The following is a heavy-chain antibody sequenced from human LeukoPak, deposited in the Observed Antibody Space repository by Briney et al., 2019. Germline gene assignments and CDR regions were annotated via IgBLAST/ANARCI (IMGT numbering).Heavy chain of an antibody. Sequence: GGSLRLSCAASGFTFSNAWMSWVRQAPGKGLEWVGRIKSKTDGGTTDYAAPVKGRFTISSDDSKSIAYLQMNSLKTEDTAVYYCTRCTSRVPGVIAQVDYWGQGTLVTVSS. CDR1: GFTFSNAW. J-gene: IGHJ4*02. CDR2: IKSKTDGGTT. CDR3: TRCTSRVPGVIAQVDY. D-gene: IGHD3-10*01. V-gene: IGHV3-15*01.